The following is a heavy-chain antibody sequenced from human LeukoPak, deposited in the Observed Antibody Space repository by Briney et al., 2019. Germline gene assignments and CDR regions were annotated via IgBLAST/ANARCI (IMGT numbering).Heavy chain of an antibody. CDR2: ISYDGDNK. CDR3: AKDLASYYYDSSGPNFEY. Sequence: PGGSLRLSCAASGFTFSSYGMHWVRQARGKGLEWVAVISYDGDNKYYADSVKGRFTISRDNSKNTLDLQMNSLKPEDTAIYYCAKDLASYYYDSSGPNFEYWGQGTLVTVSS. J-gene: IGHJ4*02. D-gene: IGHD3-22*01. CDR1: GFTFSSYG. V-gene: IGHV3-30*18.